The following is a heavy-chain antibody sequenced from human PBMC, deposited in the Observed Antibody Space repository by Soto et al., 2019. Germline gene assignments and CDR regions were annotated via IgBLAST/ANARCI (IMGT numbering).Heavy chain of an antibody. Sequence: QVHLQESGPGLVKPSETLSLTCTVSGGSINNHYWSWIRQPPGKGLEWIGYIYYTGSTNYNPSLKSRVTMSVDTSKYQLSLNLTSLTAADTAIYYCARANWYSEYWGQGPLVTVSS. CDR1: GGSINNHY. CDR3: ARANWYSEY. D-gene: IGHD7-27*01. V-gene: IGHV4-59*11. CDR2: IYYTGST. J-gene: IGHJ4*02.